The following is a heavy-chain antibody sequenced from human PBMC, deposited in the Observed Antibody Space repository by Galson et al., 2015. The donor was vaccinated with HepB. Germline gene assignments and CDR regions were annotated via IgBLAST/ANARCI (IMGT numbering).Heavy chain of an antibody. CDR1: GYTFTDYF. Sequence: SVKVSCKASGYTFTDYFMFWVRQAPGQGLEWMGRINPNSGGTNFAQKFQGRVTLTSDTSIATAYMELTRLTSDDTAVFYCATSPLQSNGRFGLDFWGRGTLVTVSS. V-gene: IGHV1-2*06. D-gene: IGHD3-10*01. J-gene: IGHJ4*02. CDR3: ATSPLQSNGRFGLDF. CDR2: INPNSGGT.